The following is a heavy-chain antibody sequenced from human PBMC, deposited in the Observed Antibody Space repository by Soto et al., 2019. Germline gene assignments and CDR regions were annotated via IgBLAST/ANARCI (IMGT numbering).Heavy chain of an antibody. CDR2: IIPILGIA. Sequence: QVQLVQSGAEVKKPGSSVKVSCKASGGTFSSYTISWVRQAPGQGLEWMGRIIPILGIANYAQKFQGRVTITADKSTSTAYMELSNLRSEDTAVYYCARERGLIVVVVAAPGYAFDIWGQGTMVTVSS. CDR3: ARERGLIVVVVAAPGYAFDI. D-gene: IGHD2-15*01. CDR1: GGTFSSYT. V-gene: IGHV1-69*08. J-gene: IGHJ3*02.